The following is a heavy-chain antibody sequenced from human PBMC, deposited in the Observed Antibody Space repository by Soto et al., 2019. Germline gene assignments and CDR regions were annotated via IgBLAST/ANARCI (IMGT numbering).Heavy chain of an antibody. J-gene: IGHJ5*02. CDR3: ARMATFGSLSWCDP. CDR2: MNPGSGDT. D-gene: IGHD3-16*01. V-gene: IGHV1-8*01. Sequence: GSSVKVSCKASGYSFTNNDVTWVRQATGQGLEWMGWMNPGSGDTGYAQKFQGRVTMTRDISIATAYMELSSLRSDDTAIYYCARMATFGSLSWCDPWGQGTLVTVSS. CDR1: GYSFTNND.